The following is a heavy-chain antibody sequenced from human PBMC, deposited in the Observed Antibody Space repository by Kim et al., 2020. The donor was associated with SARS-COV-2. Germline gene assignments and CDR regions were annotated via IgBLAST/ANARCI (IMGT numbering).Heavy chain of an antibody. D-gene: IGHD6-13*01. Sequence: SETLSLTCTVSGGSISSGGYYWSRIRQHPGKGLEWIGYIYYSGSTYYNPSLKSRVTISVDTSKNQFSLKLSSVTAADTAVYYCARAVKQQLVLLHFDYWGQGTLVTVSS. J-gene: IGHJ4*02. CDR1: GGSISSGGYY. CDR3: ARAVKQQLVLLHFDY. V-gene: IGHV4-31*03. CDR2: IYYSGST.